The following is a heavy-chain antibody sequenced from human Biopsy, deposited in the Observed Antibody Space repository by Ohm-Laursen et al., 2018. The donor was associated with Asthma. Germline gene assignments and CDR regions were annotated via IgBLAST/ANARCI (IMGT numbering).Heavy chain of an antibody. CDR2: MSYDGSIK. Sequence: SSLRLSCTASGFTFSSYGMDWVRQAPGKGLEWVALMSYDGSIKDYADSVKGRFTISRDNSKNTLYLQMNSLRTEDTAVYYCAKRRGYSGHDNDYWGQGTLVIVSS. J-gene: IGHJ4*02. D-gene: IGHD5-12*01. CDR3: AKRRGYSGHDNDY. CDR1: GFTFSSYG. V-gene: IGHV3-30*18.